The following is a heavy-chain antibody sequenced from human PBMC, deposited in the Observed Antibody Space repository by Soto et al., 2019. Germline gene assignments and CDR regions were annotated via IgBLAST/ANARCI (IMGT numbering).Heavy chain of an antibody. V-gene: IGHV3-23*01. CDR3: AIEQPSSSWPGKFDY. Sequence: GSLRLYCAASGFTFSSYAMSWVRQAPGKGLELVSVIRGSGGSTYYADAVKGRFTISRDNTKNTQYLRMNSLRAEDTAVYYCAIEQPSSSWPGKFDYWGQGT. CDR2: IRGSGGST. D-gene: IGHD6-13*01. CDR1: GFTFSSYA. J-gene: IGHJ4*02.